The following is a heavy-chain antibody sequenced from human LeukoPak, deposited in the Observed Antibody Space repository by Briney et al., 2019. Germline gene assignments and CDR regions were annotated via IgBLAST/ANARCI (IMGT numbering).Heavy chain of an antibody. CDR2: IYYSVST. CDR1: GGSISSSSYY. Sequence: SETLSLTCTVSGGSISSSSYYWGWIRQPPGKGLEWIVRIYYSVSTYYNPSLKSRVTIAVDTSKNQFSLKRSSVTAADTAVYYCARRDIVATISYFDYWGQGTLVTVSS. D-gene: IGHD5-12*01. J-gene: IGHJ4*02. V-gene: IGHV4-39*01. CDR3: ARRDIVATISYFDY.